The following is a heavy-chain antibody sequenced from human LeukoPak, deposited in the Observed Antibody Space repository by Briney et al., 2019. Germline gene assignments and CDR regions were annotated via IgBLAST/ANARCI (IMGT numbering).Heavy chain of an antibody. CDR3: VSFYETY. D-gene: IGHD2-2*01. Sequence: HPGGSLGLTCAASGNYWMHWVRQAPGKGLVWVSHINGDGSWTTYADSVKGRFTISKDNAKNTVYLQMNNLRAEDTAVYYCVSFYETYWGRGTLVTVSS. CDR1: GNYW. V-gene: IGHV3-74*01. CDR2: INGDGSWT. J-gene: IGHJ4*02.